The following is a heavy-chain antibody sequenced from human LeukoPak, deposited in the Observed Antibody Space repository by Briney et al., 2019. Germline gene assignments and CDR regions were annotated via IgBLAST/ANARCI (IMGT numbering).Heavy chain of an antibody. J-gene: IGHJ6*02. Sequence: GRSLRLSCAASGFTFSSYAMSWVRQVPGQGLEWVAHINHEGGGIQYVDSVKGRFTISRDNAKGSVYLQMNSLRAEDTAIYHCATYINWVAGDVWGQGTTVIVSS. CDR1: GFTFSSYA. CDR3: ATYINWVAGDV. V-gene: IGHV3-7*01. CDR2: INHEGGGI. D-gene: IGHD1-1*01.